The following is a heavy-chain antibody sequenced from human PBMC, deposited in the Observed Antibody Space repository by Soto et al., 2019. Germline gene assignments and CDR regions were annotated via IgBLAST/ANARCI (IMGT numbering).Heavy chain of an antibody. CDR1: GGSITNNY. Sequence: SETLSLTCTVSGGSITNNYWSWIRQSPGKGLEWIGCSYYSGSTSYNPSLRSRVTISIDTSKTQFSLRLRSVTAADTAVYYCARRQNWNNLFDTWGQGTLVTVSS. D-gene: IGHD1-1*01. V-gene: IGHV4-59*08. CDR3: ARRQNWNNLFDT. J-gene: IGHJ5*02. CDR2: SYYSGST.